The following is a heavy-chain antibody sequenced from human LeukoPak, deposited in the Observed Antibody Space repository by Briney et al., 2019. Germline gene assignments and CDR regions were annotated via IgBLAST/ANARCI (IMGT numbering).Heavy chain of an antibody. V-gene: IGHV1-69*13. CDR3: ARGKQSPYYYYGMDV. J-gene: IGHJ6*02. CDR1: GGTFSSYA. Sequence: ASVKVSCTASGGTFSSYAISWVRQAPGQGLEWMGGIIPIFGTANYAQKFQGRVTITADESTSTAYMELSSLRSEDTAVYYCARGKQSPYYYYGMDVWGQGTTVTVSS. CDR2: IIPIFGTA. D-gene: IGHD4-11*01.